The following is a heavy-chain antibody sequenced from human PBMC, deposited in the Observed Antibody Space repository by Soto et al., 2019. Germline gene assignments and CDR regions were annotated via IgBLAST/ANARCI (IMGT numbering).Heavy chain of an antibody. V-gene: IGHV3-48*01. J-gene: IGHJ5*02. CDR1: GFTFSSYS. CDR3: ARGYVDIVATAQAWFDP. D-gene: IGHD5-12*01. CDR2: ISSSSSTI. Sequence: GGTLRLSCSASGFTFSSYSMNWVRQAPGKGLEWVSYISSSSSTIYYADSVKGRFTISRDNAKNSLYLQLNSLRAEDTAVYYCARGYVDIVATAQAWFDPWGQGTLVTVSS.